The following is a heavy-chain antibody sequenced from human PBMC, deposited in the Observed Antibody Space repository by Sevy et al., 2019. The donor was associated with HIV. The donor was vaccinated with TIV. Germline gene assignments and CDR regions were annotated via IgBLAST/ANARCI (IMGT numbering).Heavy chain of an antibody. CDR3: AKESGSYYDFWSGHDAFDI. CDR2: ISYAGSSK. J-gene: IGHJ3*02. Sequence: GGSLRLSCAASGFNFSSYGMHWVRQAPGKGLEWVAVISYAGSSKYYAVSMKGRFTISRENSKNTLYLQINSLRAGDRAVYYCAKESGSYYDFWSGHDAFDIWGQGTMVTVSS. V-gene: IGHV3-30*18. CDR1: GFNFSSYG. D-gene: IGHD3-3*01.